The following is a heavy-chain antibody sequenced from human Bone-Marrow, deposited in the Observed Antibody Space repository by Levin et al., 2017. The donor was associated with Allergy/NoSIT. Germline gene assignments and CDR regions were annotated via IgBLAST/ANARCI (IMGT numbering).Heavy chain of an antibody. CDR1: GFTVSNNY. Sequence: LSLTCAVSGFTVSNNYMNWVRQAPARGLEWVSVIFSGGLTYYTDSVRGRFTISRDNSKNTLYLQMNSLRAEDTAVYYCASGSAKLPRNYYYGMDVWGQGTTVTVSS. D-gene: IGHD4-23*01. J-gene: IGHJ6*02. CDR2: IFSGGLT. CDR3: ASGSAKLPRNYYYGMDV. V-gene: IGHV3-66*01.